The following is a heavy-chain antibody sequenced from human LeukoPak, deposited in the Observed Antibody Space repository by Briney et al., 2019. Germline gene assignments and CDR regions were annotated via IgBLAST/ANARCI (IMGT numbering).Heavy chain of an antibody. CDR3: ASNVGGLISLVD. CDR1: GGFISSGGYY. J-gene: IGHJ4*02. Sequence: PSETLSLTCTVSGGFISSGGYYWSWIRQHPGKGLEWIGYIYYSGSTYYNPSLKSRVTISVDTSKNQFSLKLSSVTAADTAVYYCASNVGGLISLVDWGQGTLVTVSS. CDR2: IYYSGST. V-gene: IGHV4-31*03. D-gene: IGHD2-15*01.